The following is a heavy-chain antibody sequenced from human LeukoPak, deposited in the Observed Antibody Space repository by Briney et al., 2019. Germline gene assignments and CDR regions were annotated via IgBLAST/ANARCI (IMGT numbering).Heavy chain of an antibody. D-gene: IGHD2-8*01. V-gene: IGHV4-4*07. CDR1: GGSISSYY. CDR3: ARAGIPGYCTNVTCSNWLDP. J-gene: IGHJ5*02. Sequence: SETLSLTCTVSGGSISSYYWSWIRQPAGKGLEWIGRIYTSGSTNYNPSLKSRVTMSVNTSKNQFSLKLSSVTAADTAVYYCARAGIPGYCTNVTCSNWLDPWGQGTLVTVSS. CDR2: IYTSGST.